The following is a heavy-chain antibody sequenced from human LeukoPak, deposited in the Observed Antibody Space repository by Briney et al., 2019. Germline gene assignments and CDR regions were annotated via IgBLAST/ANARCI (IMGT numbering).Heavy chain of an antibody. J-gene: IGHJ4*02. CDR2: ITASGGDI. Sequence: GGSLRLSCAASEFTFTNYAMTWVRQAAGKGLEWVSSITASGGDIFHADSVKGRFTISRDNSKNTLYLQMNSLRAEDTAVYYCAKGSSDYYYDYWGQGTLVTVSA. CDR3: AKGSSDYYYDY. CDR1: EFTFTNYA. D-gene: IGHD3-22*01. V-gene: IGHV3-23*01.